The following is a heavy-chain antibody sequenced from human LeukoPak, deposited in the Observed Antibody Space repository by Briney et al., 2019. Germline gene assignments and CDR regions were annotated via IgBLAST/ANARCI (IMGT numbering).Heavy chain of an antibody. CDR1: GFTFTSYS. Sequence: GGSLRLSCAASGFTFTSYSMNWVSQAPGKGLEWVSYISSSGSTIYYADSVKGRFTISRDNANNSLYLQMNSLRAEDTAVYYCARDNDLLRYFDWPLDYWGQGTLVTVSS. V-gene: IGHV3-48*04. J-gene: IGHJ4*02. CDR3: ARDNDLLRYFDWPLDY. D-gene: IGHD3-9*01. CDR2: ISSSGSTI.